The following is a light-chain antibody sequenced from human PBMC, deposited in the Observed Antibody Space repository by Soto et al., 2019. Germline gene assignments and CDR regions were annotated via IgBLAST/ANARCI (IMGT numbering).Light chain of an antibody. V-gene: IGLV2-11*01. CDR2: DVS. Sequence: QSALTQPRSVSGSPGQSVTISCTGTSSDVGGYNYVSWYQQHPGKAPKLMIYDVSKRPSGVPDRFSGSKSGNTASLPISGLQAEDEADYYCCSYVVFGGGTKVTVL. J-gene: IGLJ2*01. CDR3: CSYVV. CDR1: SSDVGGYNY.